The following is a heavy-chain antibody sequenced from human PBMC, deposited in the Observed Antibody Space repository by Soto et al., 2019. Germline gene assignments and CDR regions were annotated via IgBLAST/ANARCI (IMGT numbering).Heavy chain of an antibody. D-gene: IGHD3-10*01. CDR2: INYSGST. V-gene: IGHV4-30-4*01. CDR1: GDSISSGNYY. Sequence: QVQLQESGPGLVKPSQTLSLSCTLSGDSISSGNYYWGWIRHSPGKGLEWIAYINYSGSTYWNQSLRGRSNMAVGPWKNPFSLKLKSVTAAEKGVYYCARVAPGSGTYFNYYQVKDVWGQGTTVTVSS. CDR3: ARVAPGSGTYFNYYQVKDV. J-gene: IGHJ6*02.